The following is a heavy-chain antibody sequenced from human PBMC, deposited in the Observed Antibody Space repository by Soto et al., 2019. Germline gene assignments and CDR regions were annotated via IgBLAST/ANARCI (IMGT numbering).Heavy chain of an antibody. CDR3: ARDFFTVGYYYYGMDV. Sequence: LSETLSLTCAVSGGSISSYYWSWIRQPAGKGLEWIGRIYTSGSTNYNPSLKSRVTMSVDTSKNQFSLKLSSVTAADTAVYYCARDFFTVGYYYYGMDVWGQGTTVTVSS. CDR2: IYTSGST. V-gene: IGHV4-4*07. D-gene: IGHD1-26*01. J-gene: IGHJ6*02. CDR1: GGSISSYY.